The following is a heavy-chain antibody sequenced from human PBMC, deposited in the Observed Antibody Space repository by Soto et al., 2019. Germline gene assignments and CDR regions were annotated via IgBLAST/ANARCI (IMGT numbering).Heavy chain of an antibody. CDR1: GFTFSSYA. D-gene: IGHD4-17*01. J-gene: IGHJ6*02. CDR3: ARDQGEGDYGTYYCLDV. V-gene: IGHV3-30-3*01. Sequence: QVQLVESGGGVVQPGRSLRLSCAASGFTFSSYAMHWVRQAPGKGLEWVAVISYDGSNKYYADSVKGRFTISRDNSKNTLCLQVTSLGAEDTTVDYCARDQGEGDYGTYYCLDVWGRGPTVTVSS. CDR2: ISYDGSNK.